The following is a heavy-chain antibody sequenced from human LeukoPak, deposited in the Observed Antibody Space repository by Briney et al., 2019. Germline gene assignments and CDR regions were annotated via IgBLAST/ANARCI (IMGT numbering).Heavy chain of an antibody. Sequence: SETLSLTCTVSGYSISSGYYWGWIRQPPGKGLEWIGSIYHSGSTYYNPSLKSRVTISVDTSKNQFSLKLSSVTAADTAVYYCATVPRTYGDYFFDYWGQGTLVTVSS. D-gene: IGHD4-17*01. J-gene: IGHJ4*02. CDR3: ATVPRTYGDYFFDY. V-gene: IGHV4-38-2*02. CDR2: IYHSGST. CDR1: GYSISSGYY.